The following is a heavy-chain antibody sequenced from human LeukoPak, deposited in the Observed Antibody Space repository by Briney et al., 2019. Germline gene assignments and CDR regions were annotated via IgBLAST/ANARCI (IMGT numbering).Heavy chain of an antibody. CDR2: ISAYNGNT. V-gene: IGHV1-18*04. Sequence: ASVKVSCKASGYTFTIYYIHWVRQAPGQGLEWMGWISAYNGNTNYAQKLQGRVTMTTDTSTSTAYMELRSLRSDDTAVYYCARETTVGWFDPWGQGTLVTVSS. J-gene: IGHJ5*02. CDR3: ARETTVGWFDP. D-gene: IGHD4-23*01. CDR1: GYTFTIYY.